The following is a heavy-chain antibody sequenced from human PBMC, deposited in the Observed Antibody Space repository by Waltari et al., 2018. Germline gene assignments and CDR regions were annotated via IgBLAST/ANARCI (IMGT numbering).Heavy chain of an antibody. CDR3: TTSSFWRDAFDS. D-gene: IGHD3-16*02. V-gene: IGHV3-15*01. Sequence: EVQLVESGGGLVKPGGSVSLACAAFGFNLRNARMSWVRRAPGKGLGWVGRIRRKTDGGGTTDYAAPVKGRLAISRDDSKSTLYLQMNSLKPEDTAVYYCTTSSFWRDAFDSWGLGTMVTVSS. CDR1: GFNLRNAR. CDR2: IRRKTDGGGTT. J-gene: IGHJ3*02.